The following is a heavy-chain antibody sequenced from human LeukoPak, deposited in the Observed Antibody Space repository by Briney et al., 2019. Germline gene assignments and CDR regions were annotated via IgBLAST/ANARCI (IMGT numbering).Heavy chain of an antibody. CDR2: IKTDGSTT. CDR1: GFTFSSSW. CDR3: ARGNQQLPRSTPDY. Sequence: GGSLRLSCAVSGFTFSSSWMHWVRQAPGKGLVWVSHIKTDGSTTAYADSVKGRFTISRDNAKNTLYLQMNSLGAEDTGVYYCARGNQQLPRSTPDYWGQGTLVTVSS. V-gene: IGHV3-74*01. J-gene: IGHJ4*02. D-gene: IGHD2-2*01.